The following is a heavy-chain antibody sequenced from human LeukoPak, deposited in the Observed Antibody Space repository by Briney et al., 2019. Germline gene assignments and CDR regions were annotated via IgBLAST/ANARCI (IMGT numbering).Heavy chain of an antibody. Sequence: GESLKISCEGSGYSFTSYWIGWVRQMPGKGLEWMGIIYPGDSDTRYSPSFQGQVTISADKSISTAYLQWSSLKASDTAMYYCARHLSGVGYYYYGMDVWGQGTTVTVSS. V-gene: IGHV5-51*01. D-gene: IGHD3-9*01. CDR1: GYSFTSYW. CDR3: ARHLSGVGYYYYGMDV. J-gene: IGHJ6*02. CDR2: IYPGDSDT.